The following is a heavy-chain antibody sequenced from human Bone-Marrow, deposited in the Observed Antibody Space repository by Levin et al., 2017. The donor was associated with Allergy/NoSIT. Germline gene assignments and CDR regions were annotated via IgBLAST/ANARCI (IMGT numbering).Heavy chain of an antibody. V-gene: IGHV4-34*01. J-gene: IGHJ5*02. CDR1: GGSFSAYY. D-gene: IGHD3-3*01. CDR2: INHSGST. CDR3: AGISMVGALGFDP. Sequence: PSETLSLTCAVYGGSFSAYYWGWIRQPPGKGLEWIGEINHSGSTNYNPSLKSRVTMSVDASKNQLSLKLNSVTTGDTAVYYWAGISMVGALGFDPWGQGTLVTVSS.